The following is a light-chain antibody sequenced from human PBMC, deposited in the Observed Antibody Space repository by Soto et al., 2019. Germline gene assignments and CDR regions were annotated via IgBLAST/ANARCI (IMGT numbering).Light chain of an antibody. J-gene: IGKJ2*01. CDR1: QSVSSSY. Sequence: EIVLTQSPGTLSLSPGERATLSCRASQSVSSSYLAWYQQKPGQAPRLLIYGASSRATGIPDRFSGSGSGTGLPFTNRRLGPEEFGVVFCPQYGSSYTFGQGTKLEIK. CDR3: PQYGSSYT. V-gene: IGKV3-20*01. CDR2: GAS.